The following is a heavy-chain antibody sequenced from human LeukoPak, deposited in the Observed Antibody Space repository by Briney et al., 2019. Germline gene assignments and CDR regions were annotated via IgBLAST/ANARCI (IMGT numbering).Heavy chain of an antibody. V-gene: IGHV3-33*01. Sequence: GGSLRLSCAASGFTFSSYGMHWVRQAPGKGLEWVAVIWYDGSNKYYGDSVKGRFTISRDNSKNTLYLQMNSLRAEDTAVYYWARDSMASLTWGQGTLVTVSS. CDR1: GFTFSSYG. CDR3: ARDSMASLT. CDR2: IWYDGSNK. D-gene: IGHD5-24*01. J-gene: IGHJ4*02.